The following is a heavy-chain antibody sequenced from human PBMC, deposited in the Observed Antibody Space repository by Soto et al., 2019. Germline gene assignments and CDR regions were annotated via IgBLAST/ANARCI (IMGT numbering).Heavy chain of an antibody. V-gene: IGHV3-21*01. CDR1: GFTFSSYT. Sequence: EVQLVESGGGLVKPGGSLRLSRAASGFTFSSYTMNWVRQAPGKGLVWVSSISSSSSYIYYADSVKRRFTISRDNAKNSLCLQMDGLRAEGTAVYYCARMLIIGTNRGYYCDYWGRGTLVTV. CDR2: ISSSSSYI. D-gene: IGHD1-7*01. CDR3: ARMLIIGTNRGYYCDY. J-gene: IGHJ4*02.